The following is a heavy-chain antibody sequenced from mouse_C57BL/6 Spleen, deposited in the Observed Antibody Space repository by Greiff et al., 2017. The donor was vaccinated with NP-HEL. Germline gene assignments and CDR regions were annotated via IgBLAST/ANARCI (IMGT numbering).Heavy chain of an antibody. CDR1: GYTFTSYW. Sequence: QVQLQQPGAELVRPGTSVKLSCKASGYTFTSYWMHWVKQRPGQGLEWIGVIDPSDSYTNYNQKFKGKATLTVDTSSSTAYMQLSSLTSEDSAVYYCARERTGEGWFAYWGQGTLVTVSA. CDR2: IDPSDSYT. V-gene: IGHV1-59*01. CDR3: ARERTGEGWFAY. J-gene: IGHJ3*01.